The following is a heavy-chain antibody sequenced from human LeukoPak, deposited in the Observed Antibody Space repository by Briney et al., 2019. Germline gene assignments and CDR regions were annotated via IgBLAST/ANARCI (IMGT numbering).Heavy chain of an antibody. V-gene: IGHV3-30*09. D-gene: IGHD3-9*01. CDR1: GFTFSSYA. Sequence: PGRSLRLSCAASGFTFSSYAMHWVRQAPGKGLEWVAVISYDGSNKYYADSVKGRFAISRDNSKNTLYLQMNSLRAEDTAVYYCARGGYFDWPPQGAFDIWGQGTMVTVSS. CDR3: ARGGYFDWPPQGAFDI. J-gene: IGHJ3*02. CDR2: ISYDGSNK.